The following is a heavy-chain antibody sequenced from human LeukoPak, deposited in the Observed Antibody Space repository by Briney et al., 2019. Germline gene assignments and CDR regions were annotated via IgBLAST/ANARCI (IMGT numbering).Heavy chain of an antibody. CDR2: IYYSGNA. J-gene: IGHJ3*01. D-gene: IGHD3-10*01. V-gene: IGHV4-30-4*01. CDR1: GGSIRSGDYY. CDR3: ARAYFFGSGSYYAFDV. Sequence: SETLSLTCTVFGGSIRSGDYYWSWIRQPPGKGLECIGYIYYSGNAYYNPSLKSRFTISVDTSENQFSLKLNSVTAADTAVYYCARAYFFGSGSYYAFDVWGQGTVVTVSS.